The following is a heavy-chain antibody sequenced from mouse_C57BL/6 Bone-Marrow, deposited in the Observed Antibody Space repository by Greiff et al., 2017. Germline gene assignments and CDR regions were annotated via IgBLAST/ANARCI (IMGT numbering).Heavy chain of an antibody. V-gene: IGHV3-6*01. CDR2: ISYDGSN. Sequence: VQLKESGPGLVKPSQSLSLTCSVTGYSITSGYYWNWIRQFPGNKLEWMGYISYDGSNNYNPSLKNRISITRDTSKNQFFLKLNSVTTEDTATYYCATCSYFDVWGTGTTVTVSS. J-gene: IGHJ1*03. CDR1: GYSITSGYY. CDR3: ATCSYFDV.